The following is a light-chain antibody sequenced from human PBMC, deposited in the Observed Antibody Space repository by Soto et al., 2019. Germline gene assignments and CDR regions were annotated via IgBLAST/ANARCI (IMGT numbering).Light chain of an antibody. Sequence: QSVLTQPPSVSGSPGQSVAISCTGTSSDVGSYNRVSWYQQPPGTAPKVMIYEVSNRPSGVPDRFSGSKSGNTASLTISGLQAEDEADYYCSSYTRSNTYVFGTGTKVTVL. CDR2: EVS. V-gene: IGLV2-18*02. CDR1: SSDVGSYNR. J-gene: IGLJ1*01. CDR3: SSYTRSNTYV.